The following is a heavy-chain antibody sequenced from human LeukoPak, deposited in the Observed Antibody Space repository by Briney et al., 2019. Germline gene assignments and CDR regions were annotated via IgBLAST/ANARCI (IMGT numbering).Heavy chain of an antibody. CDR1: GFTVSSNY. Sequence: GGSLRLSCAASGFTVSSNYMSWVRQAPGKGLEWVSVIYSGGSTYYADSVKGRFTISRDNSKYTLYLQMNSLRAEDTAVYYCAREGGPVVPAADYWGQGTLVTVSS. CDR3: AREGGPVVPAADY. J-gene: IGHJ4*02. V-gene: IGHV3-66*02. CDR2: IYSGGST. D-gene: IGHD2-2*01.